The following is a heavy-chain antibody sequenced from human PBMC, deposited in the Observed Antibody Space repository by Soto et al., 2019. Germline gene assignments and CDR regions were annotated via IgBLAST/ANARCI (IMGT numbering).Heavy chain of an antibody. CDR3: ASLGVGDWANYYYYYGMDV. J-gene: IGHJ6*02. V-gene: IGHV3-23*01. CDR2: VTANGGST. Sequence: RGSLRLSCAATGFTFIVYAITFFRHSAFKWLEWVSAVTANGGSTYSADSVKGRLTISRDNSKNTLFLQMNSLRAEDTAVYYCASLGVGDWANYYYYYGMDVWGQGTTVTVSS. D-gene: IGHD2-21*02. CDR1: GFTFIVYA.